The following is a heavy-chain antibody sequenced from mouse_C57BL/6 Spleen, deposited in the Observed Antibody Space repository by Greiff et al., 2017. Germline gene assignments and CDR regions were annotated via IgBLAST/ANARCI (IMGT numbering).Heavy chain of an antibody. D-gene: IGHD1-1*01. J-gene: IGHJ4*01. CDR2: IHPNSGST. V-gene: IGHV1-64*01. CDR3: ATLYYYGSSYEDAMDY. CDR1: GYTFTSYW. Sequence: QVQLQQPGAELVKPGASVKLSCKASGYTFTSYWMHWVKQRPGQGLEWIGMIHPNSGSTNYNEKFKSKATLTVDKSSSTAYMQLSSLTSEDSAVYYCATLYYYGSSYEDAMDYWGQGTSVTVSS.